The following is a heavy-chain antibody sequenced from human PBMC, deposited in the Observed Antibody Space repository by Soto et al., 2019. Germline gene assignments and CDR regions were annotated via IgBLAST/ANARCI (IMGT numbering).Heavy chain of an antibody. D-gene: IGHD4-17*01. CDR3: ARDTGYGDFTYYYYYGMDV. CDR1: GGSISSYY. J-gene: IGHJ6*02. V-gene: IGHV4-59*01. CDR2: IYYSGST. Sequence: PSETLSLTCTVSGGSISSYYWSWIRQPPGKGLEWIGYIYYSGSTNYNPSLKSRVAISVDTSKNQFSLKLSSVTAADTAVYYCARDTGYGDFTYYYYYGMDVWGQGTTVTVYS.